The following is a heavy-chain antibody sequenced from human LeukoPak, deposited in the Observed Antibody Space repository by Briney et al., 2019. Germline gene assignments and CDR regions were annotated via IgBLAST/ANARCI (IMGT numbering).Heavy chain of an antibody. J-gene: IGHJ4*02. Sequence: SVKVSCKASGGTFSSYAISWVRQAPGQGLKWMGGIIPIFGTANYAQKFQGRVTITTDESTSTAYMELSSLRSEDTAVYYCARGADHSGWYLFDYWGQGTLVTVSS. D-gene: IGHD6-19*01. CDR2: IIPIFGTA. CDR1: GGTFSSYA. CDR3: ARGADHSGWYLFDY. V-gene: IGHV1-69*05.